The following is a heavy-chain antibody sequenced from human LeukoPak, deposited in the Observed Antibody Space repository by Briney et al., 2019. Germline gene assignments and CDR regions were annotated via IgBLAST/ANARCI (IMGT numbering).Heavy chain of an antibody. J-gene: IGHJ6*02. CDR2: ISYDGSNK. D-gene: IGHD2-15*01. CDR3: ASPPLYIRPGYYYCGMDV. CDR1: GFTFSSYG. V-gene: IGHV3-30*03. Sequence: GGSLRLSCAASGFTFSSYGMHWVRQAPGKGLEWVAVISYDGSNKYYADSVKGRFTISRDNSKNTLYLQMNSLRAEDTAVYYCASPPLYIRPGYYYCGMDVWGQGTTVTVSS.